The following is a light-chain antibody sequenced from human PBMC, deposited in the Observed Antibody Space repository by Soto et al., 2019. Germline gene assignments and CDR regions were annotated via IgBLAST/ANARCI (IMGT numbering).Light chain of an antibody. J-gene: IGKJ2*01. V-gene: IGKV4-1*01. CDR1: QSVLYSSNNRNY. CDR2: WAS. Sequence: DIVMTQSPDSLAVSLGERATINCKSSQSVLYSSNNRNYLAWYQQKPGQPPKLLIYWASTRESGVPDRFSRSGSGTDFTLTISSLQAEDVAVYYCQQYCSTPPEYTFGQGTKLEIK. CDR3: QQYCSTPPEYT.